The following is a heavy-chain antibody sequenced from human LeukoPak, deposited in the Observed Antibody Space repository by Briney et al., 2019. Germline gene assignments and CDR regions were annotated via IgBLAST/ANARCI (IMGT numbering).Heavy chain of an antibody. D-gene: IGHD6-13*01. J-gene: IGHJ4*02. CDR2: INPSSGST. CDR1: GYTFTNYY. CDR3: AREYSNSQFDY. Sequence: ASVKVSCKASGYTFTNYYIHWVRQAPGQGLEWMAIINPSSGSTNYAQKFQGRVTMTRDTSTSTVYMELSSLRSKDTAMYYCAREYSNSQFDYWGQGTLVTVSS. V-gene: IGHV1-46*01.